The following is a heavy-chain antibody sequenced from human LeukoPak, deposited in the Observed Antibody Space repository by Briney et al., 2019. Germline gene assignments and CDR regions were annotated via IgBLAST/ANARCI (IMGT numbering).Heavy chain of an antibody. CDR2: IYHTGSN. V-gene: IGHV4-61*08. D-gene: IGHD3-22*01. Sequence: SETLSLTCTVSGGSVSSADYYWSWIRHPPGKALEWIGYIYHTGSNNYKYSLKSRVTMSVDTSKNQFSLKLSSVTAADTAIYYCARENPSGYYNRPIDYWGQGTLVTVSS. CDR3: ARENPSGYYNRPIDY. CDR1: GGSVSSADYY. J-gene: IGHJ4*02.